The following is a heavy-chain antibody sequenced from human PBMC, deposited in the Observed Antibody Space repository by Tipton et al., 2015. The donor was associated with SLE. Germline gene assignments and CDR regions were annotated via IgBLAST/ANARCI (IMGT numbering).Heavy chain of an antibody. J-gene: IGHJ4*02. CDR3: ARKPRGSGSSYFDY. Sequence: LRLSCTVSGGSISSGSYYWSWIRQPAGKGLEWIGYIYYSGSTYYNPSLKSRVTISVDTSKNQFSLKLSSVTAADTAVYYCARKPRGSGSSYFDYWGQGTLVTVSS. CDR1: GGSISSGSYY. D-gene: IGHD3-10*01. CDR2: IYYSGST. V-gene: IGHV4-31*03.